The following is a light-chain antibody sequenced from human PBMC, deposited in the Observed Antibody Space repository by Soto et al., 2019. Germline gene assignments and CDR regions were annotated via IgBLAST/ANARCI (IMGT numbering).Light chain of an antibody. CDR2: DAS. J-gene: IGKJ4*01. V-gene: IGKV3-11*01. CDR1: QSVSSY. CDR3: HVRGNLPLT. Sequence: VLTQTPVTLSLSPGERATLSCRASQSVSSYLAWYQQKPGQAPRLLISDASNRATGVPARFSGSGSGTDFTLTISSLEPEDFTVYYCHVRGNLPLTFGGGSMVDIK.